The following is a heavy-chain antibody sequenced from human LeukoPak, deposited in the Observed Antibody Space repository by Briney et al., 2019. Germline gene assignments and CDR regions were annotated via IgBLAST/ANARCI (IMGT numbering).Heavy chain of an antibody. V-gene: IGHV3-53*01. CDR1: GFTVSASS. J-gene: IGHJ4*02. CDR2: IYIGGST. CDR3: AKLKQWQPQRYFFEY. D-gene: IGHD6-19*01. Sequence: GGSLRLSCAASGFTVSASSMSWARQAPGKGLEWVSVIYIGGSTSYGDSVKGRFTISRDNSRNTLYLQMNSLRAEDTAVYYCAKLKQWQPQRYFFEYWGQGALVTVAS.